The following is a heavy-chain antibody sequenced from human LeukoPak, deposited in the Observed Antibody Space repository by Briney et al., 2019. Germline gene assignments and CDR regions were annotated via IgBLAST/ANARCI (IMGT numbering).Heavy chain of an antibody. CDR3: ARGRLGRIPAAPFDC. CDR1: GFTFSSNY. V-gene: IGHV3-66*01. D-gene: IGHD6-13*01. Sequence: GGSLRLSCAASGFTFSSNYMSWVRQAPGKGLEWVSVVHSGGSTYYADSVRGRFTISRDNSKDTLYLQMNSLRAEDTAVYYCARGRLGRIPAAPFDCWGQGTLVTVSS. J-gene: IGHJ4*02. CDR2: VHSGGST.